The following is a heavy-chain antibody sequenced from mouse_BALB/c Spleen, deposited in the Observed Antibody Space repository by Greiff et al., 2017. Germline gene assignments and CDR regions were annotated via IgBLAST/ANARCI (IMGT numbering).Heavy chain of an antibody. D-gene: IGHD2-14*01. CDR2: INPYNDGT. V-gene: IGHV1-14*01. Sequence: VQLKESGPELVKPGASVKMSCKASGYTFTSYVMHWVKQKPGQGLEWIGYINPYNDGTKYNEKFKGKATLTSDKSSSTAYMELSSLTSEDSAVYYCARDRYDREFRFWGQGTLVTVSA. J-gene: IGHJ3*01. CDR1: GYTFTSYV. CDR3: ARDRYDREFRF.